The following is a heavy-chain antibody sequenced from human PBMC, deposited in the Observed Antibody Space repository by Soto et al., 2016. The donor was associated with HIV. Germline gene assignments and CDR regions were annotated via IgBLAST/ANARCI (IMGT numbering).Heavy chain of an antibody. J-gene: IGHJ3*02. Sequence: QVQLVQSGAEVQKPGASVKVSCKASGYTFTDYYMHWVRQAPGQGLEWMGWINPNSDTKYAQKFQDRVTMTRDTPISTGYMELSRLRSDDTAVYFCARDPGEVTRDAFDMWGQGTMVTVSS. CDR3: ARDPGEVTRDAFDM. CDR2: INPNSDT. V-gene: IGHV1-2*02. D-gene: IGHD3-16*01. CDR1: GYTFTDYY.